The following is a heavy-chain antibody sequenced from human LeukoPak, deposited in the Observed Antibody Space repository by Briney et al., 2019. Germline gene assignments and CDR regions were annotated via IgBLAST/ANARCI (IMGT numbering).Heavy chain of an antibody. V-gene: IGHV4-30-4*08. CDR2: IYYSGST. CDR1: GGSISSGDYY. CDR3: ARAEVVVPAAVHFDY. D-gene: IGHD2-2*01. Sequence: PSETLSLTCTVSGGSISSGDYYWSWIRQPPGKGLEWIGYIYYSGSTYYNPSLKSRVTISVDTSKNQFSLKLSSVTAADTAVYYCARAEVVVPAAVHFDYWGQGTLVTVSS. J-gene: IGHJ4*02.